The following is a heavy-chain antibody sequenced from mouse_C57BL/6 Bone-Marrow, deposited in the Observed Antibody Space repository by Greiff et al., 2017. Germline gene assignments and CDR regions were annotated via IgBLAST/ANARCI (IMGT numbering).Heavy chain of an antibody. CDR3: VSLYDYDGTMDY. J-gene: IGHJ4*01. CDR2: IRSKSNNYAT. V-gene: IGHV10-1*01. Sequence: EVQRVESGGGLVQPKGSLKLSCAASGFSFNTYAMNWVRQAPGKGLEWVARIRSKSNNYATYYADSVKDRFTISRDDSESMLYLQMNNLKTEDTAMDYCVSLYDYDGTMDYWGQGTSVTVSS. CDR1: GFSFNTYA. D-gene: IGHD2-4*01.